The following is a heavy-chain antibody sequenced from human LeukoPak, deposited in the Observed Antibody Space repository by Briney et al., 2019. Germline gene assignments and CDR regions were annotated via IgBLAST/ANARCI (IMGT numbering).Heavy chain of an antibody. J-gene: IGHJ5*02. V-gene: IGHV2-70*11. CDR1: GFSLSTSGMC. Sequence: SGPALVKPTQTLTLTCTFSGFSLSTSGMCVSWIRQPPGKALEWLARIDWDDDKYYSTSLKTRLTISKDTSKNQVVLTMTNMDPVDTATYYCARFLVVTALRGVFDPWGQGTLVTVSS. D-gene: IGHD2-21*02. CDR2: IDWDDDK. CDR3: ARFLVVTALRGVFDP.